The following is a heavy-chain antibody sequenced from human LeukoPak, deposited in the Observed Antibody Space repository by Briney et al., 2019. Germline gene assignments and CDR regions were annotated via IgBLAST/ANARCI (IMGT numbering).Heavy chain of an antibody. J-gene: IGHJ6*02. D-gene: IGHD6-13*01. CDR2: INGDGSST. CDR1: GSTFSSYW. V-gene: IGHV3-74*01. CDR3: ARLRDSSSPRYYYYGLDV. Sequence: PGGSLRLSCAASGSTFSSYWIHWVRQAPGKGLVWVSRINGDGSSTNYADSVKGRFTISRDNAKNTLYLQMNSLRAEDTAVYYCARLRDSSSPRYYYYGLDVWGQGTTVTVSS.